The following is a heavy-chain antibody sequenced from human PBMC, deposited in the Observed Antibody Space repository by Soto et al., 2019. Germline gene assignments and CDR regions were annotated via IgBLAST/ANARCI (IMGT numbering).Heavy chain of an antibody. J-gene: IGHJ6*02. CDR3: ARETWGSSSWYIYYGMDV. Sequence: SETLSLTCTVSGGPISSYYWSWIRQPAGKGLEWIGRIYTSGSTNYNPSLKSRVTMSVDTSKNQFSLKLSSVTAADTAVYYCARETWGSSSWYIYYGMDVWGQGTTVTVSS. V-gene: IGHV4-4*07. CDR2: IYTSGST. D-gene: IGHD6-13*01. CDR1: GGPISSYY.